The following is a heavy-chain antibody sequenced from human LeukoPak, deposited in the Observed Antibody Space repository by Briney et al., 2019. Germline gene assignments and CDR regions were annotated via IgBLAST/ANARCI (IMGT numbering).Heavy chain of an antibody. Sequence: PSETLSLTCTVSGDSINPYYWSWIRQPAGKGLEWIGRIYTSGSTNYNPSLKSRVTISVDTSKNQFSLKLSSVTAADTAVYYCARGLIAVAGTNWFDPWGQGTLVTVSS. V-gene: IGHV4-4*07. J-gene: IGHJ5*02. D-gene: IGHD6-19*01. CDR2: IYTSGST. CDR1: GDSINPYY. CDR3: ARGLIAVAGTNWFDP.